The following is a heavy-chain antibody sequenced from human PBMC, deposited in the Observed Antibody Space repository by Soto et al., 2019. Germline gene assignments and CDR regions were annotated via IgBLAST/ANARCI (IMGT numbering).Heavy chain of an antibody. V-gene: IGHV1-8*01. CDR2: MNPNSGNT. D-gene: IGHD3-3*01. CDR1: GYTFTSYD. J-gene: IGHJ4*02. CDR3: ARVPYDFWSGYPTYYFDY. Sequence: ASGKVSCKASGYTFTSYDINWVRQATGQGLEWMGWMNPNSGNTGYAQKFQGRVTMTRNTSISTAYMELSSLRSEDTAVYYCARVPYDFWSGYPTYYFDYWGQGTLVTVS.